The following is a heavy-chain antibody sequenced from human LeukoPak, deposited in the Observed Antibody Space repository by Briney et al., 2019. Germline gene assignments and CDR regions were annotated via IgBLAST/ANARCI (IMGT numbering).Heavy chain of an antibody. V-gene: IGHV3-64D*09. CDR3: VKDVGGSYEFDY. CDR2: INDNGGRT. J-gene: IGHJ4*02. D-gene: IGHD1-26*01. CDR1: GFTFSRYA. Sequence: PGGSLRLSCSASGFTFSRYAMHWVRQAPGKGLEYVSGINDNGGRTHYGDSVKGRFSISRDNSKNTLHLQMSTLRAEDTALYYCVKDVGGSYEFDYWGQGILVTVAS.